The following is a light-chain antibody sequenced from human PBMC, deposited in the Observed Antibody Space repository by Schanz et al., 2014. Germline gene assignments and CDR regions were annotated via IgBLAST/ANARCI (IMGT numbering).Light chain of an antibody. CDR2: GAS. CDR1: QSVSSS. Sequence: EIVLTQSPATLSLSPGERATLSCRASQSVSSSLAWYQQKPGQAPRLLIYGASTRATGIPARFSGSGSGTEFTLTISRLEPEDFAVYYCQQYGSSPMYTFGQGTKLEIK. J-gene: IGKJ2*01. V-gene: IGKV3-20*01. CDR3: QQYGSSPMYT.